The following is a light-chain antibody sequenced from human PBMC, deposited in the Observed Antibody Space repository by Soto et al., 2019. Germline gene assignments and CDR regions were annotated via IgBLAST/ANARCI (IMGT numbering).Light chain of an antibody. J-gene: IGKJ2*01. Sequence: EIVLTQSPGTLSLSPGERASLSCRASQSVTSSYLAWYQQKPGQAPRLLIYGASSRATGIPDRFSDSGSGTDFTLTISRLEPEDFAVYYCQQYGSSPVTFGQGTKLEIK. CDR3: QQYGSSPVT. CDR1: QSVTSSY. V-gene: IGKV3-20*01. CDR2: GAS.